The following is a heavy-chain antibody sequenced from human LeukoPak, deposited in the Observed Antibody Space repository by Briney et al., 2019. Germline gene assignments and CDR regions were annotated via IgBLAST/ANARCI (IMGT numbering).Heavy chain of an antibody. CDR3: ARDPFDYFGPYYFDY. CDR2: ILYDGSYK. V-gene: IGHV3-33*05. Sequence: GGSLRLSCAASGFTFRTYGMHWVRQAPGKGLERMTAILYDGSYKYYADSVKGRFTVTRDNSKNTMYLQMNGLRADDTAVYYCARDPFDYFGPYYFDYWGQGTLVTVSS. CDR1: GFTFRTYG. D-gene: IGHD2/OR15-2a*01. J-gene: IGHJ4*02.